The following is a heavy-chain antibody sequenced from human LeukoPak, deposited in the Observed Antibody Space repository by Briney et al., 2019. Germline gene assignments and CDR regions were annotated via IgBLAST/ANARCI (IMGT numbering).Heavy chain of an antibody. V-gene: IGHV1-18*04. Sequence: ASVKVSCKASGYTFTGYYMHWVRQAPGQGLEWMGWISAYNGNTNYAQKLQGRVTMTTDTSTSTAYMELRSLRSDDTAVYYCARGFIGSVVDYWGQGTLVTVSS. CDR2: ISAYNGNT. CDR1: GYTFTGYY. J-gene: IGHJ4*02. CDR3: ARGFIGSVVDY. D-gene: IGHD3-10*01.